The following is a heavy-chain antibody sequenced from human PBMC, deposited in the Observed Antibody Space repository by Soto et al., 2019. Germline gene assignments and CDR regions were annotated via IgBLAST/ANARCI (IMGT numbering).Heavy chain of an antibody. V-gene: IGHV3-30-3*01. CDR1: GFTFSSYA. CDR2: ISYDGSNK. D-gene: IGHD3-3*01. Sequence: PGGSLRLSCAASGFTFSSYAMHWVRQAPGKGLEWVAVISYDGSNKYYADSVKGRFTISRDNSKNTLYLQMNSLRAEDTAVYYCASSSGTPLRFLEWLPPLYGMDVWGQGTTVTVSS. CDR3: ASSSGTPLRFLEWLPPLYGMDV. J-gene: IGHJ6*02.